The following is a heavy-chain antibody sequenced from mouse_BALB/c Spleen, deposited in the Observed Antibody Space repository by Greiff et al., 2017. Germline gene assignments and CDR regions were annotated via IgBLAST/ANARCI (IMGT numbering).Heavy chain of an antibody. D-gene: IGHD2-1*01. CDR2: ISYSGST. Sequence: EVQLVESGPGLVKPSQSLSLTCTVTGYSITSDYAWNWIRQFPGNKLEWMGYISYSGSTSYNPSLKSRISITRDTSKNQFFLQLNSVTTEDTATYYCARGGNYSLGAMDYWGQGTSVTVSS. CDR3: ARGGNYSLGAMDY. J-gene: IGHJ4*01. V-gene: IGHV3-2*02. CDR1: GYSITSDYA.